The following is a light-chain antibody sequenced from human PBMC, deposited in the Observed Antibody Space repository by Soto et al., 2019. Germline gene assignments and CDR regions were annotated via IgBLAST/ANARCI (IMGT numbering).Light chain of an antibody. J-gene: IGKJ1*01. CDR2: AAA. CDR1: QNIGMY. CDR3: QQTYNTPRT. Sequence: DLQVTQSPSSLSASVGDTVTITCRTSQNIGMYLNWYQQKPGKAPELLIYAAANLQSGVPSRFSGSGSGTDFTLTISSLQPEDFATYSCQQTYNTPRTFGQGTKVEIK. V-gene: IGKV1-39*01.